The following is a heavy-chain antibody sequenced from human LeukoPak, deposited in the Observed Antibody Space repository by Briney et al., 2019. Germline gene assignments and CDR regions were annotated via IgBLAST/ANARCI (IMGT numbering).Heavy chain of an antibody. Sequence: PSETLSLTCSVSGGSMSNYYWSWIRQPPGKGLDWIGYIYYRGSTNYNPSLKSRVTISVDTSKNQFSLKLSSVTAADTAVYYCARAPIVGATIDYWGQGTLVTVSS. D-gene: IGHD1-26*01. CDR1: GGSMSNYY. CDR3: ARAPIVGATIDY. CDR2: IYYRGST. J-gene: IGHJ4*02. V-gene: IGHV4-59*01.